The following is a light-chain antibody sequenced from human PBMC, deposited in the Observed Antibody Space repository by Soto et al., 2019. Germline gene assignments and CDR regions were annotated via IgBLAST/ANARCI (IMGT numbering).Light chain of an antibody. V-gene: IGKV1-5*01. CDR1: QSIRGW. CDR2: DAS. Sequence: DIQMTQSPSTLSASVGDRVTITCRASQSIRGWLAWYQQKPGKAPNLLIYDASRLKSGVPSRFSGRGSGTEFTLTISSLQPDDFATYYCQQYKSYSPITFGQGTRLEIK. CDR3: QQYKSYSPIT. J-gene: IGKJ5*01.